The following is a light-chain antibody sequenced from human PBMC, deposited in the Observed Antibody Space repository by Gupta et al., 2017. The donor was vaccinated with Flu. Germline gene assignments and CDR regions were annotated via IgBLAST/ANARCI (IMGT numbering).Light chain of an antibody. Sequence: GERAALSCRASQSLTITRAWCQQKPGHPSSLLMSGASNRISVVPARFRGSGYGTDFTLTITSLQSEYFAVYYWQQYDRCPWTLGQGTKVEIK. CDR2: GAS. V-gene: IGKV3-15*01. CDR1: QSLTIT. J-gene: IGKJ1*01. CDR3: QQYDRCPWT.